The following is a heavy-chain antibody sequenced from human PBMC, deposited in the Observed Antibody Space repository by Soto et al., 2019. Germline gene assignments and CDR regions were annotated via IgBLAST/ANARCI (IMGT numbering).Heavy chain of an antibody. CDR1: GGSISSTNW. CDR2: MYYGGTT. Sequence: SETLSLTCAVSGGSISSTNWWSWVRQPPGKGLEWIGSMYYGGTTYYNPFLKSRVTMSVDTSKNQFSLKLTSVTAADTAVYYCARSSIFGVVIYWFDPWGQGTLVTVSS. D-gene: IGHD3-3*01. V-gene: IGHV4-39*01. CDR3: ARSSIFGVVIYWFDP. J-gene: IGHJ5*02.